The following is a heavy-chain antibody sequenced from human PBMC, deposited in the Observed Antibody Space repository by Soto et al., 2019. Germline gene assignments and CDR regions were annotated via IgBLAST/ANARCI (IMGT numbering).Heavy chain of an antibody. CDR2: IIPILGIA. CDR1: GGTFSSYT. J-gene: IGHJ5*02. V-gene: IGHV1-69*04. CDR3: ARDFGPFCSGGSCYPIGDWFDP. D-gene: IGHD2-15*01. Sequence: ASVKVSCKASGGTFSSYTISWVRQAPGQGLEWMGRIIPILGIANYAQKFQGRVTITADKSTSTAYMELSSLRSEDTAVYYCARDFGPFCSGGSCYPIGDWFDPWGQGTLVTVSS.